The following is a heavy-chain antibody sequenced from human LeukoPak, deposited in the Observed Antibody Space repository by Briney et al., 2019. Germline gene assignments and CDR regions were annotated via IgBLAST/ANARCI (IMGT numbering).Heavy chain of an antibody. D-gene: IGHD6-19*01. V-gene: IGHV4-39*07. Sequence: SETLSLTCTVSGGSISSSSYYWGWIRQPPGKGLEWIGTIYYSGSTYYNPSLKSRVTISVDTSKNQFSLKLSSVTAADTAVYYCARVTPYSSGWYDAFDIWGQGTMVTVSS. CDR2: IYYSGST. CDR3: ARVTPYSSGWYDAFDI. CDR1: GGSISSSSYY. J-gene: IGHJ3*02.